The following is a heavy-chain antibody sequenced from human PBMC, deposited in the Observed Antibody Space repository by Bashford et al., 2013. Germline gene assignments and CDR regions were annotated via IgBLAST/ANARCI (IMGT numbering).Heavy chain of an antibody. CDR3: ARGNRHFDY. CDR1: GFTFDDYA. Sequence: SLRLSCATSGFTFDDYAMHWVRQTPGKGLEWVSGISWSTGSTIYYADSVKGRFTISRDNAKNLLYLQMNSLRVEDTAVYYCARGNRHFDYWGQGTLVTVSS. V-gene: IGHV3-9*01. J-gene: IGHJ4*02. CDR2: ISWSTGSTI.